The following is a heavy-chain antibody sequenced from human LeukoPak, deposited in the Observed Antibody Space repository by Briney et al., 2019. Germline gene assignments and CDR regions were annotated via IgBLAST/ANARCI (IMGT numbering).Heavy chain of an antibody. D-gene: IGHD1-26*01. J-gene: IGHJ4*02. CDR2: ISGSGGGT. CDR1: GFTFSSYA. V-gene: IGHV3-23*01. Sequence: GGSLRLSCVASGFTFSSYAMIWVRQAPGKGLEWLSSISGSGGGTYYADSVEGRSSISRDNSKNTLYLEMSTLRAEDTAVYYCARRSSGSYSIDYWGQGTLVTVSS. CDR3: ARRSSGSYSIDY.